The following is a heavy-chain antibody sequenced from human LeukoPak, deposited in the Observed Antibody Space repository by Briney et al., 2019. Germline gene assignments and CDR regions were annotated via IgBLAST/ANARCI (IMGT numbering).Heavy chain of an antibody. Sequence: PGGSLRFSCAASGFTFSSYDMHWVRQATGKGLEWVSAIGTAADTYYPGSVKGRFTISRENAKNSLYLQMNSLRAEDTAVYYCARAVVIGITGTGGFDYWGQGTLVTVSS. V-gene: IGHV3-13*01. CDR1: GFTFSSYD. CDR2: IGTAADT. J-gene: IGHJ4*02. CDR3: ARAVVIGITGTGGFDY. D-gene: IGHD1-20*01.